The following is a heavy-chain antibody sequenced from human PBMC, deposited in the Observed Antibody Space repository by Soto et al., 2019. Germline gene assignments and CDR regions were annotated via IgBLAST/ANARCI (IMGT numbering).Heavy chain of an antibody. V-gene: IGHV1-46*01. D-gene: IGHD3-22*01. CDR1: GYTFTSYY. CDR2: INPSGGST. CDR3: ARTPRSYYDSSGDDAFDI. Sequence: ASVKVSCKASGYTFTSYYMHWVRQAPGQGLEWMGIINPSGGSTSYAQKFQGRVTMTRDTSTSTDYMELSSLRSEDTAVYYCARTPRSYYDSSGDDAFDIWGQGTMVTVSS. J-gene: IGHJ3*02.